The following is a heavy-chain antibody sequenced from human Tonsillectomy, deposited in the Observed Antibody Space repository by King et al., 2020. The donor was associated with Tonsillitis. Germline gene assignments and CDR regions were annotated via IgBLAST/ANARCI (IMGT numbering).Heavy chain of an antibody. V-gene: IGHV1-69*01. J-gene: IGHJ6*02. Sequence: VQLVQSGAEVKKPGSSVKVSCKASGDTFSNYAISWVRQAPGQGLEWMGVIIPMFDTTNYAQKLQGRVTITADDSRRTAYLELSSLRSEDTGGYYCARVGTEGPSSYYGMDVWGQGTTVTVSS. D-gene: IGHD6-13*01. CDR1: GDTFSNYA. CDR3: ARVGTEGPSSYYGMDV. CDR2: IIPMFDTT.